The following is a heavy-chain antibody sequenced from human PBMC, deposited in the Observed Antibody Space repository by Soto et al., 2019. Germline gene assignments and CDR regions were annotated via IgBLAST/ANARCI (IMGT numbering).Heavy chain of an antibody. CDR3: ARPGIAATGPGIAVAGGFDY. Sequence: GRSLELACAAYGVSFNSSDMHWVGQGTGKGLEWVSAIGTAGDTYYPGSVKGRFTISRENAKNSLYLQMNSLRAEDTAVYYCARPGIAATGPGIAVAGGFDYWGQGT. V-gene: IGHV3-13*01. J-gene: IGHJ4*02. CDR1: GVSFNSSD. CDR2: IGTAGDT. D-gene: IGHD6-19*01.